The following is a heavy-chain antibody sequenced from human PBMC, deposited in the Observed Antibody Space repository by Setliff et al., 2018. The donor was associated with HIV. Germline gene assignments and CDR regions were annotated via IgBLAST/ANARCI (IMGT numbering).Heavy chain of an antibody. D-gene: IGHD3-22*01. CDR3: GGNGYYSIDY. J-gene: IGHJ4*02. CDR2: IYHSGST. V-gene: IGHV4-4*02. CDR1: GGSISSSNW. Sequence: KTSETLSLTCAVSGGSISSSNWWSWVRQPPGKGLEWIGEIYHSGSTHYNPSLQSRVTISVDKSKSQFSLKLNSVTAADTAVYYCGGNGYYSIDYWGQGTLVTVSS.